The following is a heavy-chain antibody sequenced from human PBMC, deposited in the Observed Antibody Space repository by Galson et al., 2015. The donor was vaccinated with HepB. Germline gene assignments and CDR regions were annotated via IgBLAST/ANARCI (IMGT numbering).Heavy chain of an antibody. V-gene: IGHV3-9*03. CDR3: AKAPRGYWYFDL. CDR2: ISWNSGSR. CDR1: GFIFNTFG. J-gene: IGHJ2*01. Sequence: SLRLSCAASGFIFNTFGMHWVRQAPGKGLEWVAGISWNSGSRGYADSVKGRFTISRDNTKDSLYLQMNSLRDEDMALYYCAKAPRGYWYFDLWGRGTLVTVSS.